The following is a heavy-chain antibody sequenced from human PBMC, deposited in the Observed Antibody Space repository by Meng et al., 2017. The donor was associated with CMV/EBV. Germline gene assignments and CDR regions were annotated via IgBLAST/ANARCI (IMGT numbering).Heavy chain of an antibody. J-gene: IGHJ4*02. CDR3: ARGAHCSSTSCYNI. CDR2: INHSGST. CDR1: GGSFSGYY. Sequence: SETLSLTCAVYGGSFSGYYWSWIRQPPGKGLEWIGEINHSGSTNYNPSLKSRVTISVDTSKNQFSLKLSFVTAADTAVYYCARGAHCSSTSCYNIWGQGTLVTVSS. V-gene: IGHV4-34*01. D-gene: IGHD2-2*01.